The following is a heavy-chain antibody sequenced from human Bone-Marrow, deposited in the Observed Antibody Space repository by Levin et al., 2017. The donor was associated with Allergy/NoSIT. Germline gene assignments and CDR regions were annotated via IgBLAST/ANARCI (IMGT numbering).Heavy chain of an antibody. J-gene: IGHJ4*02. CDR2: INPSGGST. V-gene: IGHV1-46*01. Sequence: GGSLRLSCKTSGYTITSNFMHWVRQAPGQGLEWMGIINPSGGSTTYAQRFQGRVTVTRDTSSSAVYMELSSLRSEDTAVYYCARGGPVAGPGKYYFDYWGQGTLVTVSS. CDR3: ARGGPVAGPGKYYFDY. D-gene: IGHD2/OR15-2a*01. CDR1: GYTITSNF.